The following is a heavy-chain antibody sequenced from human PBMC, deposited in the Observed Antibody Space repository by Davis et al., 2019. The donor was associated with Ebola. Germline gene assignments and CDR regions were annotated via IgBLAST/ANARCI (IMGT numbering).Heavy chain of an antibody. CDR1: GYTFTSYG. Sequence: AASVKVSCKASGYTFTSYGISWVRQAPGQGLEWMGWISAYNGNTNYAQKLQGRVTMTTDTSTSTADMELRSLRSDDTAVYYCARDTPSIAALFEYYYYGMDVWGKGTTVTVSS. D-gene: IGHD6-6*01. CDR3: ARDTPSIAALFEYYYYGMDV. CDR2: ISAYNGNT. V-gene: IGHV1-18*01. J-gene: IGHJ6*04.